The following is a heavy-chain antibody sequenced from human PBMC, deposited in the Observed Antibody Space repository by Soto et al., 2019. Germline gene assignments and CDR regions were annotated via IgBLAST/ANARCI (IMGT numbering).Heavy chain of an antibody. CDR2: VFHSGTA. J-gene: IGHJ4*02. V-gene: IGHV4-4*02. D-gene: IGHD4-17*01. CDR3: ASASGDYLVLGGYYLDS. Sequence: QVQLQESGPGVMKPSGTLSLTCTVSGDSISSIKWWSWVRQTPGERLEWIGEVFHSGTANYNPSLKSRLTFSVDTSKNQFSLMLTSVTSADTAVYYCASASGDYLVLGGYYLDSWGQGTLVTVSS. CDR1: GDSISSIKW.